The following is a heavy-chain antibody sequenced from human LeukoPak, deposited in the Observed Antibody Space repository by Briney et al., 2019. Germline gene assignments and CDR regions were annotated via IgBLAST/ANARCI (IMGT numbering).Heavy chain of an antibody. D-gene: IGHD3-3*01. Sequence: GGSLRLSCVASGFIFSSYAMHWVRQTPGKGLEWVALISHDGSKRYYADSVKGRFTFSRDSSKNTMYLQMNSLRIEDTAVYYCAREWFGVAEMDKFYYYMDVWGRGTTVTVSS. V-gene: IGHV3-30*04. CDR1: GFIFSSYA. CDR3: AREWFGVAEMDKFYYYMDV. CDR2: ISHDGSKR. J-gene: IGHJ6*03.